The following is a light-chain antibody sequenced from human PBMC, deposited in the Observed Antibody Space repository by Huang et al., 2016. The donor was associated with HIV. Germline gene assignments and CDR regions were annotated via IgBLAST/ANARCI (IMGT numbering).Light chain of an antibody. V-gene: IGKV1-5*03. Sequence: DIQMTQSPSTLSASSGDRVTITCRASQPISNYLAWYQQKPGKAPKLLIYKASTLESGVPSRFSGSGSGTEFTLTISSLQPDDYATYYGLHYNTYSFGQGTKLEIK. CDR1: QPISNY. CDR2: KAS. CDR3: LHYNTYS. J-gene: IGKJ2*01.